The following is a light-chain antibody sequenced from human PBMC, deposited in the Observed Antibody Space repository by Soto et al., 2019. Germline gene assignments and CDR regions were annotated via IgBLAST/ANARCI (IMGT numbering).Light chain of an antibody. Sequence: EIVMTQSPATLSVSPGERATLSCRASQSISSNLAWYQQKPGQAPRLLIYGPSTRATGIPDRFSGSGSGTEFTLTISSLQSEDFAVYYCQQYNNWPLTFGGGTKVEI. CDR2: GPS. CDR1: QSISSN. J-gene: IGKJ4*01. CDR3: QQYNNWPLT. V-gene: IGKV3-15*01.